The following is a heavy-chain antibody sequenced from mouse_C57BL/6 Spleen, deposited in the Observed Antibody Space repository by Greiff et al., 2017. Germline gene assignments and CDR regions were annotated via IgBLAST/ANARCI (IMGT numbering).Heavy chain of an antibody. V-gene: IGHV3-6*01. J-gene: IGHJ3*01. D-gene: IGHD2-4*01. CDR2: ISYDGSN. Sequence: DVQLQESGPGLVKPSQSLSLTCSVTGYSITSGYYWNWIRQFPGNKLEWMGYISYDGSNNYNPSLKNRISITRDTSKNQFFLKLNSVTTEDTATYYWARYYDYDGGFAYWGQGTLVTVSA. CDR1: GYSITSGYY. CDR3: ARYYDYDGGFAY.